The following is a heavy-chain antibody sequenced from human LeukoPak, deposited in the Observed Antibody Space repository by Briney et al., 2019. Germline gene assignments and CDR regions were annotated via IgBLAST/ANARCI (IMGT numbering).Heavy chain of an antibody. V-gene: IGHV3-23*01. J-gene: IGHJ2*01. D-gene: IGHD3-16*02. CDR3: AKAGNSALRLGELSLHGSWVSYWYFDL. CDR1: GFTFSRYA. CDR2: ISGSGGGP. Sequence: GGSLRLSCAASGFTFSRYAMSSVRQAPGRGLEWVSAISGSGGGPYYADSVKGRFTISTDNSTNTLDLPINSLRAEDTAVYYCAKAGNSALRLGELSLHGSWVSYWYFDLWGRGTLVTVSS.